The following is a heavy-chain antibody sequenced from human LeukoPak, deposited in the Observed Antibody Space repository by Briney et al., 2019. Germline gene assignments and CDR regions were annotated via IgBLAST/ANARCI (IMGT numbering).Heavy chain of an antibody. D-gene: IGHD4/OR15-4a*01. CDR3: ASYDYDYGRPDPVDY. V-gene: IGHV3-9*01. CDR1: GFTFDDYA. J-gene: IGHJ4*02. CDR2: ISWNSGSV. Sequence: PGGSLRLSCAASGFTFDDYAMHWVRQAPGKGLEWVSGISWNSGSVGYADSVEGRFTISRDNAKNSLYLQMNSLRAEDTAVYYCASYDYDYGRPDPVDYWGQGTLVTVSS.